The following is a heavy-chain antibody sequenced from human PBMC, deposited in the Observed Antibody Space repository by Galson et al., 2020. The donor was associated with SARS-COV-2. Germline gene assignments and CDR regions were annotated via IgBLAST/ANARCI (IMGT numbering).Heavy chain of an antibody. J-gene: IGHJ4*02. CDR2: ISAYNGNT. D-gene: IGHD3-22*01. CDR1: GYTFTNFG. Sequence: ASVKVSCKASGYTFTNFGISWVRQAPGQGLEWMGWISAYNGNTNYAQKLQGRVTVTTDTSTSTAYMDLRGLRSDDTAVYYCARGPSGYLDYWGQGTLVTVSS. V-gene: IGHV1-18*01. CDR3: ARGPSGYLDY.